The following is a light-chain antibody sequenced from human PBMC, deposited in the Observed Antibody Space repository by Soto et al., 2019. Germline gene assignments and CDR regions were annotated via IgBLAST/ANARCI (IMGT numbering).Light chain of an antibody. J-gene: IGLJ1*01. CDR2: GVS. CDR3: ISFTTSVTYV. CDR1: SSDVGAYNY. Sequence: LTQPASVSGSPGQSIIVSCTGTSSDVGAYNYVSWYQQHPGKAPKLIISGVSNRPSGVSNRFSASKSGNTASLTISGLQAEDEADYYCISFTTSVTYVFGTGTKVTVL. V-gene: IGLV2-14*03.